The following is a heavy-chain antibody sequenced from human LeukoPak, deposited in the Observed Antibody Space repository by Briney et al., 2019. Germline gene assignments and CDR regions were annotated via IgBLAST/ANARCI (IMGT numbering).Heavy chain of an antibody. D-gene: IGHD6-13*01. CDR3: LRDDSSHFDY. J-gene: IGHJ4*02. CDR1: GFTFRSYW. Sequence: GGSLRLSCAASGFTFRSYWMHWVRQDPGKGLVWVSRINRDGSSTNYADSVKGRFTISRDNAKNTLYLQMNGLRAEDTAVYYCLRDDSSHFDYWGQGTLVTVSS. CDR2: INRDGSST. V-gene: IGHV3-74*01.